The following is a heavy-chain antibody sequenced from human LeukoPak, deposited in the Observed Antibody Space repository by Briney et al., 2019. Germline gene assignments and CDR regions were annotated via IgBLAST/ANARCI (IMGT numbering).Heavy chain of an antibody. CDR1: GYTFTGYY. V-gene: IGHV1-2*06. CDR3: AGSYGDYGNYYYYMDV. CDR2: INPNSGGT. J-gene: IGHJ6*03. Sequence: ASVKVSCKASGYTFTGYYMHWVRQAPGQGLEWMGRINPNSGGTNYAQKFQGRVTMTRDTSISTAYMELSRLRSDDTAVYYCAGSYGDYGNYYYYMDVWGKGTTVTVSS. D-gene: IGHD4-17*01.